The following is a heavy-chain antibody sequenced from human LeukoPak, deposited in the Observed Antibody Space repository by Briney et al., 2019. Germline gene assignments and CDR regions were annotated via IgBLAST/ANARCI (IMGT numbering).Heavy chain of an antibody. V-gene: IGHV5-51*01. D-gene: IGHD6-13*01. CDR2: IYPGDSDT. CDR1: GYSFTSYW. Sequence: GESLKISCQGSGYSFTSYWIGWVRQMPGKGLEWMGIIYPGDSDTRYSPSFQGQVTISADKSISTAYLQWSSLKASDTAMYYCARFMEAAAGTLWDNWFDPWGQGTLVTVSS. J-gene: IGHJ5*02. CDR3: ARFMEAAAGTLWDNWFDP.